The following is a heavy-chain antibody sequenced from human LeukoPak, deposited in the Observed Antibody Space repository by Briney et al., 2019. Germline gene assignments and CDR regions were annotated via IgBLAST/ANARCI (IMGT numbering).Heavy chain of an antibody. D-gene: IGHD5-18*01. CDR1: GGSISSYY. Sequence: SSETLSLTCTVSGGSISSYYWSWIRQPPGKGLEWIGYIYYSGSTNYNPSLKSRVTISVDTSKNQFSLKVSSVTAADTAVYYCARDLVDTAMVLDYWGQGTLVTVSS. CDR2: IYYSGST. V-gene: IGHV4-59*12. CDR3: ARDLVDTAMVLDY. J-gene: IGHJ4*02.